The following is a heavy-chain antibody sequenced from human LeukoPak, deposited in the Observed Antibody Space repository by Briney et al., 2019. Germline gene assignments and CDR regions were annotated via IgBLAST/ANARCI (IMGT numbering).Heavy chain of an antibody. CDR1: RFTFSSYA. D-gene: IGHD3-10*01. CDR3: AKGGRMVRGVIVPNYYFDY. V-gene: IGHV3-23*01. J-gene: IGHJ4*02. Sequence: PGGSLRLSCAASRFTFSSYAMSWVRHAPGKGLASVSSISAGGGGSYYADSVQGRFTISRDTSKNTLYLQMNSLRAEDTVVYYCAKGGRMVRGVIVPNYYFDYWGQGTLVTVSS. CDR2: ISAGGGGS.